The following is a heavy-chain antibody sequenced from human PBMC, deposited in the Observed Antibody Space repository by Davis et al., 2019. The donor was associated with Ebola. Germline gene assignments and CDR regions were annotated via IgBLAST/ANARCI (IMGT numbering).Heavy chain of an antibody. J-gene: IGHJ5*02. CDR2: INHSGST. Sequence: PSETLSLTCAVYGGSFSGYHWSWIRQSPGTGLEWIGEINHSGSTNYNPSLKSRVTMSVDTSKNQFSLKLSSVTAADTAVYYCASQGSSWYVGGSDWFDPWGQGTLVTVSS. D-gene: IGHD6-13*01. CDR1: GGSFSGYH. CDR3: ASQGSSWYVGGSDWFDP. V-gene: IGHV4-34*01.